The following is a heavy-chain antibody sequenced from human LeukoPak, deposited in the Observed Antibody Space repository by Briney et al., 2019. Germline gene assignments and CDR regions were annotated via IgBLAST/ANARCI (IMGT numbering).Heavy chain of an antibody. Sequence: GASVKVSCKASGYTFTTYGITWVRQAPGQGLEWMGWVSAYSGDTDYAQSLQGRVTMTTDTSTSAAYMELTTLRSDDTAVYYCARVWYDSGSHLYFYYGLDVWGQGTTVTVSS. D-gene: IGHD3-22*01. CDR3: ARVWYDSGSHLYFYYGLDV. CDR1: GYTFTTYG. V-gene: IGHV1-18*01. J-gene: IGHJ6*02. CDR2: VSAYSGDT.